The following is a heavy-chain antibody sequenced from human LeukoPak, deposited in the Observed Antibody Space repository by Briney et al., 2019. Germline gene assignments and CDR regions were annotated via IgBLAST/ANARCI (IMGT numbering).Heavy chain of an antibody. CDR1: GGTSNFFA. CDR3: AREIFDPTSGISQGFDY. J-gene: IGHJ4*02. CDR2: IKPMFGIGSIPNTATA. V-gene: IGHV1-69*05. Sequence: GSSVKVSCKTSGGTSNFFAINWVRQAPGQRLELMGVIKPMFGIGSIPNTATADYAQKFQGRLSINTDESTTTAYMDLSSLRSGDTAVYFCAREIFDPTSGISQGFDYWGQGTLITVS. D-gene: IGHD3-3*01.